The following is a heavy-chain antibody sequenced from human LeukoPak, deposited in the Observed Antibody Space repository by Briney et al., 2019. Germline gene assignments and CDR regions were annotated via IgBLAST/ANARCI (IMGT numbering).Heavy chain of an antibody. CDR1: GFTFSDYN. D-gene: IGHD3-10*01. CDR2: ISRSGSTK. Sequence: GGSLRLSCAASGFTFSDYNMRWIRQAPGKGLEWVSSISRSGSTKYYADSVKGRFTISRDNTKNSLFLQMNFLRVEDTAMYYCARVRSQAISGVRGVINQGTDYWGQGTLVTVSS. V-gene: IGHV3-11*04. J-gene: IGHJ4*02. CDR3: ARVRSQAISGVRGVINQGTDY.